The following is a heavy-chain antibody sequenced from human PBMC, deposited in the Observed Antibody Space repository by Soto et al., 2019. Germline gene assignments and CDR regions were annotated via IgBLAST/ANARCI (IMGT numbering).Heavy chain of an antibody. J-gene: IGHJ4*02. CDR3: SSLRGGYTPYYFDY. CDR2: IYYSEST. CDR1: GGSISSGGYY. V-gene: IGHV4-31*03. Sequence: SETLSLTCTVSGGSISSGGYYWSWIRQHPGKGLEWIGYIYYSESTYYNPSLKSRVTISVDTSKNQFSLKLSSVTAADTAVYYCSSLRGGYTPYYFDYWGQGTLVTVSS. D-gene: IGHD3-16*01.